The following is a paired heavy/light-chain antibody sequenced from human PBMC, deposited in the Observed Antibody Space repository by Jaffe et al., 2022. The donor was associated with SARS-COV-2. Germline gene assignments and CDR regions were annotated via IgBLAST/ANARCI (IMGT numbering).Light chain of an antibody. CDR3: SSYAGSNNFMI. CDR2: GVN. V-gene: IGLV2-8*01. CDR1: SSDVGTYDY. J-gene: IGLJ2*01. Sequence: QSALTQPPSASGSPGQSVTISCTGTSSDVGTYDYVSWYQQHPGKAPKLMIYGVNKWPSGVPDRFSGSKSGNTASLTVSGLQTEDEADYYCSSYAGSNNFMIFGGGTKLTVL.
Heavy chain of an antibody. V-gene: IGHV4-61*02. D-gene: IGHD1-1*01. CDR3: ARAQTTGTTFGFDH. Sequence: QVQLQESGPGLVQPSQTLSLTCTVSGGSVSSGSYYWSWIRQPAGKGPEWIGRIYGNGNTNYNPSLKSRVSISVDTSKNQFSLKLSSVTAADTALYYCARAQTTGTTFGFDHWGQGTLVTVSS. CDR1: GGSVSSGSYY. CDR2: IYGNGNT. J-gene: IGHJ4*02.